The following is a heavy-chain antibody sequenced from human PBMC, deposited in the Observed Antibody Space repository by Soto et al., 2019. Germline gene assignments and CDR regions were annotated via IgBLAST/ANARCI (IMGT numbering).Heavy chain of an antibody. V-gene: IGHV3-30*18. J-gene: IGHJ6*01. CDR1: GFTFSSYG. Sequence: QVQLVESGGGVVQPGRSLRLSCAASGFTFSSYGMHWVRQAPGKGLEWVAVISYDGNNKYYADSVKGRFTISRDNSKNTLYLQMYSLRAEDTAVYYCAKDEVLVVAVARDYYGMDVW. CDR2: ISYDGNNK. CDR3: AKDEVLVVAVARDYYGMDV. D-gene: IGHD2-15*01.